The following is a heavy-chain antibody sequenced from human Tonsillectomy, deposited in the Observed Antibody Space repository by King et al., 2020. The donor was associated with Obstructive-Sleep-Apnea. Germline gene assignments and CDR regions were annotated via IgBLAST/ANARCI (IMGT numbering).Heavy chain of an antibody. Sequence: VQLVESGGGLVQPGGSLRLSCVASEFPLSSYWMSWVRQAPGKGLEWVSNIKANGSDKNYVDSVRGRFTISRDNAKNSLYLQMNSLRAEDTAVYYCARDLGRAAVGTNWFDPWGQGTLVTVAS. CDR1: EFPLSSYW. D-gene: IGHD6-13*01. CDR2: IKANGSDK. J-gene: IGHJ5*02. V-gene: IGHV3-7*03. CDR3: ARDLGRAAVGTNWFDP.